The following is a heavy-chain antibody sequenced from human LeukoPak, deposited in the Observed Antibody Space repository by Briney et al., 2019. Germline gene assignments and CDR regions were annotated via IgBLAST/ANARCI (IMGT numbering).Heavy chain of an antibody. CDR3: ARHAVPLMVRDYYGMDV. CDR1: GGSISSYY. V-gene: IGHV4-59*08. D-gene: IGHD3-10*01. J-gene: IGHJ6*02. CDR2: IYYSGST. Sequence: PSGTLSLTCTVSGGSISSYYWSWIRQPPGKGLEWIGYIYYSGSTNYNPSLKSRVTISVDTSKNQFSLKLSSVTAADTAVYYCARHAVPLMVRDYYGMDVWGQGTTVAVSS.